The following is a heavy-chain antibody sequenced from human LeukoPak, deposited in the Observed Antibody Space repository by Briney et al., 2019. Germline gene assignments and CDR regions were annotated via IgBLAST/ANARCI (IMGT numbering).Heavy chain of an antibody. D-gene: IGHD2-2*01. CDR1: GGSFSGYY. CDR2: INHSGST. Sequence: SETLSLTCAVYGGSFSGYYWSWIRQPPGKGLEWIGEINHSGSTNYNPSLKSRVTISVDTSKNQFSLKLSSVTAADTAVYYCVGGYCSSTSCYPFDYWGQGTLVTVSS. J-gene: IGHJ4*02. V-gene: IGHV4-34*01. CDR3: VGGYCSSTSCYPFDY.